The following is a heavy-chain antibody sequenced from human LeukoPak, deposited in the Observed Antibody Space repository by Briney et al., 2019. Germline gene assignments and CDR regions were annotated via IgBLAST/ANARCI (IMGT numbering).Heavy chain of an antibody. J-gene: IGHJ5*02. Sequence: GGSLRLSCAASGFTFSTSAMSWVRQAPGKGLEWVSNISGSGSGGSTYYADSVKGRFTISRDNSKNTLYLQMNSLRAEDTAVYYCARTGYSSSWYLNWFDPWGQGTLVTVSS. CDR3: ARTGYSSSWYLNWFDP. CDR1: GFTFSTSA. D-gene: IGHD6-13*01. V-gene: IGHV3-23*01. CDR2: ISGSGSGGST.